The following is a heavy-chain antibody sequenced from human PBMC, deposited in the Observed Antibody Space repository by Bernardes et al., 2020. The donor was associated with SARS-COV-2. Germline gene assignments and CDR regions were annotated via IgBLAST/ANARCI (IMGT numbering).Heavy chain of an antibody. CDR2: IRSEAYGGTT. J-gene: IGHJ4*02. V-gene: IGHV3-49*03. Sequence: GSLRLSCTSSGFNFGDYGISWFRQAPGKGLEWVGLIRSEAYGGTTEYAATVNGRFTISRDDSKGVAYLQMNSLKSEDTAVYYCSRGLPARWRQLDFDYWGQGTLVTVSS. CDR3: SRGLPARWRQLDFDY. D-gene: IGHD1-1*01. CDR1: GFNFGDYG.